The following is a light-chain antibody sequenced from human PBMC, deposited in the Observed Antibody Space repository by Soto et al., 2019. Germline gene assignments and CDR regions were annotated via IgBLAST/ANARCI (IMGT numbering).Light chain of an antibody. CDR1: QSVSSN. CDR3: QHYNNWPQT. Sequence: EIVMTQSPATLSVSPGERATLSCRASQSVSSNLAWYQQKTGEPPRLLIYGASTRATGIPSRFSGSRSGKELTNTLSSEQSDDFDFYNCQHYNNWPQTFGQGTKVEIK. V-gene: IGKV3D-15*01. CDR2: GAS. J-gene: IGKJ1*01.